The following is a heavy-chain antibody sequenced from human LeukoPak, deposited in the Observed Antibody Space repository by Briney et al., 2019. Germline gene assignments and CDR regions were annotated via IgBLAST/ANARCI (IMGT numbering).Heavy chain of an antibody. CDR2: IYPSGST. J-gene: IGHJ6*03. D-gene: IGHD3-9*01. CDR3: ARTGGILTGYYMDV. CDR1: GGSISSGSYY. V-gene: IGHV4-61*02. Sequence: PSETLSLTCTVSGGSISSGSYYWSWIRQPAGKGLEWIGRIYPSGSTNYNPSLKSRVTISVDTSKNQFSLNLSSVTAADTAVYYCARTGGILTGYYMDVWGKGTTVTVSS.